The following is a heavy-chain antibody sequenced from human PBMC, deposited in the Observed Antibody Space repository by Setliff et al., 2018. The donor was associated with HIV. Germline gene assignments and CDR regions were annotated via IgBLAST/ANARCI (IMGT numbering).Heavy chain of an antibody. CDR1: GGSIRNYY. CDR2: IYHSGST. V-gene: IGHV4-59*08. J-gene: IGHJ4*02. D-gene: IGHD4-17*01. Sequence: SETLSLTCTVSGGSIRNYYWSWIRQPPGKGLEWIGYIYHSGSTNYNPSLKSRVTISVDTSKHQFSLKLSSVTAADMAVYYCARGGGPTVVSNFAYWGQGTLVTVSS. CDR3: ARGGGPTVVSNFAY.